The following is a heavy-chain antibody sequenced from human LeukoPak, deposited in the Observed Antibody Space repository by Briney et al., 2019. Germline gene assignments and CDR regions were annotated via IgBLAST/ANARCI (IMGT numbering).Heavy chain of an antibody. J-gene: IGHJ4*02. CDR2: FVPSVDVV. Sequence: SVKVSCKASGYTFTSYGISWVRQAPGQGLEWMGRFVPSVDVVNYAQKFQGRVTITADISTTTVYMELSSLRSEDTAVYYCATLCSGGFCYVDYWGQGILVTVSS. CDR1: GYTFTSYG. CDR3: ATLCSGGFCYVDY. D-gene: IGHD2-15*01. V-gene: IGHV1-69*04.